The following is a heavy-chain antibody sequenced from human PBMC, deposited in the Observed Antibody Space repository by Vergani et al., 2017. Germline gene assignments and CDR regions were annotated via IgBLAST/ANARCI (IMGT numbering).Heavy chain of an antibody. CDR3: AKDLDWNYPSPNWFDP. CDR2: ISGSGGST. D-gene: IGHD1-7*01. CDR1: GFTFSSYA. J-gene: IGHJ5*02. V-gene: IGHV3-23*01. Sequence: EVQLLESGGGLVQPGGSLRLSCAASGFTFSSYAMSWVRQAPGKGLEWVSAISGSGGSTYYADSVKGRFTISRDNSKNTLYLQMNSLRAEDTAVYYCAKDLDWNYPSPNWFDPWGQGTLVTVSS.